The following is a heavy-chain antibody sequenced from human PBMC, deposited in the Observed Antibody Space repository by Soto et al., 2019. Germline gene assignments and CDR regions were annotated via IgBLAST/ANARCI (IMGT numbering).Heavy chain of an antibody. CDR1: GFTFSSYA. CDR3: ARVRFGELV. V-gene: IGHV3-23*01. J-gene: IGHJ4*02. CDR2: IGVGGGDR. D-gene: IGHD3-10*01. Sequence: EVQLLESGGGLVQPGGSLRLSCAASGFTFSSYAMSWVRQAPGKGLEWVSIIGVGGGDRYYPESVKGRVTISRDNSRDTLYLEMNSLRDEDTAVYYCARVRFGELVWGQGTLVTVSP.